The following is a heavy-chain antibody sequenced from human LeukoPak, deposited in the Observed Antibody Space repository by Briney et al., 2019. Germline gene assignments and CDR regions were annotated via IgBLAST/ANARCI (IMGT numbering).Heavy chain of an antibody. V-gene: IGHV4-59*08. D-gene: IGHD5-18*01. CDR1: GGSISSYY. CDR3: ARLLLPPYSHGASFDY. CDR2: IYYSGST. J-gene: IGHJ4*02. Sequence: SETLSLTCTVSGGSISSYYWSWIRQPPGKGLEWIGYIYYSGSTNYNPSLKSRVTISVDTSKNQFSLKLSSVTAADTAVYYCARLLLPPYSHGASFDYWGQGTLVTVSS.